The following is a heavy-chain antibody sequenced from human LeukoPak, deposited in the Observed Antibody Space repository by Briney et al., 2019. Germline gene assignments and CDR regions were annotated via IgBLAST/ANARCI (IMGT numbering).Heavy chain of an antibody. V-gene: IGHV3-13*01. CDR1: GFTFRSYD. D-gene: IGHD6-19*01. Sequence: GGSLRLSCPASGFTFRSYDMHWVRQATGKGLEWASAVGISGDTYYAGSVKGRFTISRENARNSLYLQMNSLTAGDTAVYYCVRGGIQVSGIDEIDYWGQGTLVTVSS. CDR2: VGISGDT. J-gene: IGHJ4*02. CDR3: VRGGIQVSGIDEIDY.